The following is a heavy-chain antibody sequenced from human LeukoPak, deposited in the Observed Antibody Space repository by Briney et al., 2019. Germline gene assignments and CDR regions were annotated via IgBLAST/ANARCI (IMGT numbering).Heavy chain of an antibody. V-gene: IGHV3-23*01. Sequence: GTSLRLSCAASGFTFSTYAMSWVRQAPGKGLEWVSAISGSGVNTYCADSVKGRFTISRGNSKNTLYLQMNSLRAEDTAVYYCARSYYYGSGSYSLSDYWGQGTLVTVSS. D-gene: IGHD3-10*01. CDR3: ARSYYYGSGSYSLSDY. CDR2: ISGSGVNT. J-gene: IGHJ4*02. CDR1: GFTFSTYA.